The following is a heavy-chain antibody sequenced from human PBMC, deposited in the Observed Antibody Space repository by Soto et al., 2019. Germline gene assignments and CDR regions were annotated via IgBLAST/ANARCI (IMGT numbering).Heavy chain of an antibody. CDR3: ARDLIAAAGTSPYGMDV. V-gene: IGHV3-48*01. J-gene: IGHJ6*02. CDR1: GFTFSSYS. Sequence: EVQLVESGGGLVQPGGSLRLSCAASGFTFSSYSMNWVRQAPGKGLEWVSYISSSSSTIYYADSVKGRFTISRDNAKNSLYLQMNSLRAEDTAVYYCARDLIAAAGTSPYGMDVWGQGTTVTVSS. CDR2: ISSSSSTI. D-gene: IGHD6-13*01.